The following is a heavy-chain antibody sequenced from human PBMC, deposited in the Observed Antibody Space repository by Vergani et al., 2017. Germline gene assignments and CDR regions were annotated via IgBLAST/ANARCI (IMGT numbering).Heavy chain of an antibody. CDR1: GFPFSDYG. J-gene: IGHJ6*03. CDR3: ARDCLTRVTTLDYYYVGV. D-gene: IGHD1-1*01. CDR2: ISYDGNKK. V-gene: IGHV3-30*03. Sequence: QVQLVESGGGEVQPGRSLRLSCSAAGFPFSDYGVHWVRPAPGKGLEWVSVISYDGNKKNYADSVKGRVTISRDNSKNTLYLEMNALRAEDTAVYYCARDCLTRVTTLDYYYVGVWGKGTTVTVSS.